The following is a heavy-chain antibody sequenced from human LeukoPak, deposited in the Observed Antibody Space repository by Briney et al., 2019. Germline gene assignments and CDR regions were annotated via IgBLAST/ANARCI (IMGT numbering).Heavy chain of an antibody. Sequence: PGGSLRLSCATSGFTFSSYAMAWVRQAPGKGLEYVSSISSNGGSTYYGNSVKGRFTISRDNSENTLYLQMDTLTPEDMGVYYCARSLGYYDYWGQGTLVTVSS. CDR1: GFTFSSYA. J-gene: IGHJ4*02. V-gene: IGHV3-64*01. CDR2: ISSNGGST. CDR3: ARSLGYYDY. D-gene: IGHD3-22*01.